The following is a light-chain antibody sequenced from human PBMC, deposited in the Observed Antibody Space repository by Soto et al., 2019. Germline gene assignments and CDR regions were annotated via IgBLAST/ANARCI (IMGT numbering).Light chain of an antibody. J-gene: IGLJ1*01. CDR3: QTWDNTVGV. V-gene: IGLV3-1*01. CDR2: EDK. Sequence: SYELTQPPSVSVSPGQTATITCSGDKLGDKYVYGYQQKPGQSPALVIYEDKERPSGIPERFSGSSSGNTATLTISGTQAMDEADYYCQTWDNTVGVFGAGTKVTVL. CDR1: KLGDKY.